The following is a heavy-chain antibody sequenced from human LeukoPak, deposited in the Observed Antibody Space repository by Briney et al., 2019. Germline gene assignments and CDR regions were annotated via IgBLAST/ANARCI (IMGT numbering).Heavy chain of an antibody. V-gene: IGHV3-7*01. D-gene: IGHD6-19*01. J-gene: IGHJ4*02. CDR1: GITFSSFW. Sequence: GGSLRLSCAVSGITFSSFWMSWVRQAPGKGLEWVANIKQDGSEKYYVDSVKGRFTISRDNAKNSVYLQMNSLRAEDTAVYYCATNSGWRFDYWGQGTLVTVSS. CDR3: ATNSGWRFDY. CDR2: IKQDGSEK.